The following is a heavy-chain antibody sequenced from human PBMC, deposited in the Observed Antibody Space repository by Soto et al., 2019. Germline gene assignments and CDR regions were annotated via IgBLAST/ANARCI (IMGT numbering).Heavy chain of an antibody. CDR2: INAGNGNT. V-gene: IGHV1-3*01. CDR3: ARDLPMITFGGVIVLGAFDI. D-gene: IGHD3-16*02. CDR1: GYTFTSNA. Sequence: GASVKVSCKASGYTFTSNAMHWVRQAPRQRLEWMGWINAGNGNTKYSQKFQGRVTITRDTSASTAYMELSSLRSEDTAVYYCARDLPMITFGGVIVLGAFDIWGQGTMVTVSS. J-gene: IGHJ3*02.